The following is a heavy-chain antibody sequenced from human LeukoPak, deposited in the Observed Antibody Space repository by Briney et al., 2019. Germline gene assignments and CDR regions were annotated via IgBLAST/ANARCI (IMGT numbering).Heavy chain of an antibody. V-gene: IGHV3-74*01. J-gene: IGHJ4*02. CDR1: GNYW. CDR3: VSFYGTY. Sequence: GGSLRLSCAASGNYWMHWVRQVPGKGLVWVSHINSDGSWTSYADPVKGRFTISKDNAKNTAYLQMNSLRAEDTAVYYCVSFYGTYWGRGTLVTVSS. D-gene: IGHD2/OR15-2a*01. CDR2: INSDGSWT.